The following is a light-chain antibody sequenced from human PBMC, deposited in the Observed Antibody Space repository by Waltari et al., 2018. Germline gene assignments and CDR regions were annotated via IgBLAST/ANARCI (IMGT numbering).Light chain of an antibody. J-gene: IGKJ4*01. V-gene: IGKV3-20*01. Sequence: EIVLTQSPGTLSLSPGERATLSCRTSQSVSSTYIAWYQQKPGQTPRLLIYGASNRATGIPDRLSGSGSGTDFTLTISRLEPEDSAVYYCQQYVSSPLTFGGGTKVEIK. CDR2: GAS. CDR1: QSVSSTY. CDR3: QQYVSSPLT.